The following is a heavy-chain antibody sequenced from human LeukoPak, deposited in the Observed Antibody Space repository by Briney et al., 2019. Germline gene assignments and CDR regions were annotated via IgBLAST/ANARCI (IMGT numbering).Heavy chain of an antibody. CDR1: GFTFSSYA. V-gene: IGHV3-23*01. CDR2: ITGSGSAT. J-gene: IGHJ4*02. D-gene: IGHD2-21*01. Sequence: GGSLRLSCAASGFTFSSYAMSWVRQAPGKGLEWVSTITGSGSATYYADSVKGRFTISRDNSKNTLFLQMNSLRAEDTAMYYCAREGSWGLYFDYWGQGTPVTVSS. CDR3: AREGSWGLYFDY.